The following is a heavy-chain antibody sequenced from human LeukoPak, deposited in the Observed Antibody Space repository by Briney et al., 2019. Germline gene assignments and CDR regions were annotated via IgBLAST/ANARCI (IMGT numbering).Heavy chain of an antibody. V-gene: IGHV3-11*04. D-gene: IGHD7-27*01. CDR1: GFTFSDYY. CDR3: ARGGNWGRFHAFDI. Sequence: AGGSLRLSCAASGFTFSDYYMSWIRQAPGKGLEWVSYISSSGSSIYYADSVKGRLTISRDNAKNSLYLQMNSLRAEDTAVYYCARGGNWGRFHAFDIWGQGTMVTVSS. CDR2: ISSSGSSI. J-gene: IGHJ3*02.